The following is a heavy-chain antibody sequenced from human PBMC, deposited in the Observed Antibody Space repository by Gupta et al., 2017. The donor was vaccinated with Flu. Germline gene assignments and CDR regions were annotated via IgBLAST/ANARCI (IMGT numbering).Heavy chain of an antibody. Sequence: EVQLVESGGGLGQPGGSLRLSCAASGFTFSSYWMSWVRQAPGKGLEWVANIKQDGSEKYYVDSVKGRFTISRDNAKNSLYLQMNSLRAEDTAVYYCARVPDRISGWYYDYWGQGTLVTVSS. CDR3: ARVPDRISGWYYDY. CDR1: GFTFSSYW. CDR2: IKQDGSEK. J-gene: IGHJ4*02. D-gene: IGHD6-19*01. V-gene: IGHV3-7*01.